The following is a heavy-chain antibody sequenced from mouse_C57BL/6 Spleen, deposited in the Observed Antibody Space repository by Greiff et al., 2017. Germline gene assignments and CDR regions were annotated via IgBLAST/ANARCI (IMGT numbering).Heavy chain of an antibody. J-gene: IGHJ3*01. V-gene: IGHV1-54*01. CDR3: ARSLYYGYDEAY. D-gene: IGHD2-2*01. Sequence: VQLQQSGAELVRPGTSVKVSCKASGYAFTNYLIEWVKQRPGQGLEWIGVINPGSGGTNYNEKFKGKATLTADKSSSTAYMQLSSLTSEDSAVYFCARSLYYGYDEAYWGQGTLVTVSA. CDR2: INPGSGGT. CDR1: GYAFTNYL.